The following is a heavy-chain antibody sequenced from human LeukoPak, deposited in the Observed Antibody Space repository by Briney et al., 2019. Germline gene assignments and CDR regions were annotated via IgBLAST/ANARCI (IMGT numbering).Heavy chain of an antibody. CDR2: IYSGGNT. CDR1: GFTVSSNY. J-gene: IGHJ4*02. V-gene: IGHV3-66*02. Sequence: HSGGSLRLSCAASGFTVSSNYMSRVRQAPGKGLEWVSIIYSGGNTYYADSVKGRFTISRDNSKNTLYLQMNSLRAEDTAVYYCARDLFPFPGPYYFDYWGQGTLVTVSS. D-gene: IGHD2/OR15-2a*01. CDR3: ARDLFPFPGPYYFDY.